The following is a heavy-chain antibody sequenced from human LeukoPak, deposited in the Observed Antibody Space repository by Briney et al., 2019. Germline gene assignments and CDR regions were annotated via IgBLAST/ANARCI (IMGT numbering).Heavy chain of an antibody. Sequence: GGSLRLSCAASGFTFSSYWMSWVRQAPGKGLEWVANIKQDGSEKYYVDSVKGRFTISRDNAKNSLYLQMNSLRAEDTAVYYCARPGYNWNDYYMDVWGKGTTVTVSS. CDR2: IKQDGSEK. J-gene: IGHJ6*03. V-gene: IGHV3-7*01. D-gene: IGHD1-20*01. CDR3: ARPGYNWNDYYMDV. CDR1: GFTFSSYW.